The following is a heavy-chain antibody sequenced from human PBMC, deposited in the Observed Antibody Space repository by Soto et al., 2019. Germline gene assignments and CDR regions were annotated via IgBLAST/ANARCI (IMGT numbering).Heavy chain of an antibody. CDR2: IRSKGNSYAT. V-gene: IGHV3-73*01. J-gene: IGHJ3*02. Sequence: GGSLRLSCAASGFTFSGSAMHWVRQASGKGLEWVGRIRSKGNSYATAYAASVKGRFTISRDDSKNTAYLQMKSLKTEDTAVYYCTRLLSDAFDIWGQETRVTV. CDR1: GFTFSGSA. CDR3: TRLLSDAFDI.